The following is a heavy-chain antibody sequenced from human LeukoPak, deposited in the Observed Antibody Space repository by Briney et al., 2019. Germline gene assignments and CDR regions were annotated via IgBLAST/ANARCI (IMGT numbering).Heavy chain of an antibody. D-gene: IGHD2-2*01. V-gene: IGHV3-30*02. CDR3: AKLYCSSTSCYEGPNDY. Sequence: GGSLRLSCAASGFTFSSYGMHWVRQAPGKGLEWVAFIRYDGSNKYYADSVKGRFTISRDNSKNTLYLQMNSLRAEDTAVYYCAKLYCSSTSCYEGPNDYWGQGTLVTVSS. J-gene: IGHJ4*02. CDR2: IRYDGSNK. CDR1: GFTFSSYG.